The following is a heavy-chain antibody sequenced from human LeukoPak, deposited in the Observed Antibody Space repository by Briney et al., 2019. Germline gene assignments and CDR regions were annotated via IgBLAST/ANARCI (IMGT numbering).Heavy chain of an antibody. J-gene: IGHJ5*02. D-gene: IGHD3-16*01. CDR3: ARDGLRRFDP. V-gene: IGHV1-69*13. CDR1: GGTFSSYA. Sequence: ASVKVSCKASGGTFSSYAISWVRQAPGQGLEWMGGIIPIFGTANYAQKFQGRVTITADESTSTAYMELSSLRSEDTAVYYCARDGLRRFDPWGQGTLVTVSS. CDR2: IIPIFGTA.